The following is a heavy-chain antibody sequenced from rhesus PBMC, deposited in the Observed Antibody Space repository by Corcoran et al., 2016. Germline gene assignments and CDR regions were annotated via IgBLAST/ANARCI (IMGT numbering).Heavy chain of an antibody. D-gene: IGHD4-23*01. CDR2: ISYDGSKK. V-gene: IGHV3-54*02. CDR1: GFTFSSYG. Sequence: EVQLVESGGGLAQPGGSLRLSCAACGFTFSSYGMHWVRQAPGKGLEWVAVISYDGSKKDYADSGKDRFTISRDNCKNMLDLQMNNLKLEDTAVYYCARDPSTVNVDYWGQGVLVTVSS. CDR3: ARDPSTVNVDY. J-gene: IGHJ4*01.